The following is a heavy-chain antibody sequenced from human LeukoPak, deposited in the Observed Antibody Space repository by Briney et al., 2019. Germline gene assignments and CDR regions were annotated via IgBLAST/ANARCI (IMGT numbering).Heavy chain of an antibody. D-gene: IGHD1-26*01. J-gene: IGHJ6*03. CDR2: ITSSGTYT. CDR3: ARDPYSGNYGTYYYYYMDV. V-gene: IGHV3-21*01. Sequence: GGSLRLSCADSGFTFSNYNMNWVRQAPGKAMEWVSPITSSGTYTFYADSVKGRFTISRDNAKNSLYLQMDSLGPEDTAAYYCARDPYSGNYGTYYYYYMDVWGKGTTVTISS. CDR1: GFTFSNYN.